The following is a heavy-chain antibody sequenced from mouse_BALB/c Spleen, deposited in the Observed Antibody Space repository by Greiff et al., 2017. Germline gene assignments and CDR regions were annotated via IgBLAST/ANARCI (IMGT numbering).Heavy chain of an antibody. CDR3: ARGGGYDSYFDY. V-gene: IGHV1-80*01. Sequence: QVQLQQPGAELVRPGASVKLSCKASGYSFTSYWMNWVKQRPGQGLEWIGQIYPGDGDTNYNGKFKGKATLTADKSSSTAYMQLSSLTSEDSAVYFCARGGGYDSYFDYWGQGTTLTVSS. J-gene: IGHJ2*01. CDR1: GYSFTSYW. D-gene: IGHD2-4*01. CDR2: IYPGDGDT.